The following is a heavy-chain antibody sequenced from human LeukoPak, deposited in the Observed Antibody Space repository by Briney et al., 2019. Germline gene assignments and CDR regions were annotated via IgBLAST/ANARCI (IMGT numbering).Heavy chain of an antibody. Sequence: SSETLSLTCTVSGYSITSGFYWGWIRQSPGKGLEWIGSMYHRGTSYYNPSLKSRVTISVDTSKNQFSLKLNSVTAADTAVYYCAKDITGEYFQHWGQGTLVTVSS. D-gene: IGHD3-3*01. CDR1: GYSITSGFY. V-gene: IGHV4-38-2*02. CDR3: AKDITGEYFQH. CDR2: MYHRGTS. J-gene: IGHJ1*01.